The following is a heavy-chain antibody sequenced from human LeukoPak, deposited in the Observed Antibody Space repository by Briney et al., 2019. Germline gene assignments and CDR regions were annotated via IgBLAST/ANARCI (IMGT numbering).Heavy chain of an antibody. CDR2: IYSAGDT. D-gene: IGHD2-8*01. Sequence: PGGSLGLSCAVTGFSISHNYISWVRQAPGKGLEWLSAIYSAGDTYYADSVKGRFTISKDNSNNMVYLQVSSLRGEDTALYYCASYYCTSGTCYFDYWGQGTLVTVSS. J-gene: IGHJ4*02. CDR1: GFSISHNY. V-gene: IGHV3-53*01. CDR3: ASYYCTSGTCYFDY.